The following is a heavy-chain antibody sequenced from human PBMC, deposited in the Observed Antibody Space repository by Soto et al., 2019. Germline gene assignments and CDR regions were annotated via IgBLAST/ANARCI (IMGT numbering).Heavy chain of an antibody. CDR2: IIPIFVTA. V-gene: IGHV1-69*13. Sequence: GASVKVSCKASGGTFSSYAISWVRQAPGQGLEWMGGIIPIFVTANYAQKFQGRVTITADESTSTAYMELSSLRSEDTAVYYCASDTYYDFWSGHPLTVYYYYGMDVWGQGTTVPVPS. CDR3: ASDTYYDFWSGHPLTVYYYYGMDV. D-gene: IGHD3-3*01. CDR1: GGTFSSYA. J-gene: IGHJ6*02.